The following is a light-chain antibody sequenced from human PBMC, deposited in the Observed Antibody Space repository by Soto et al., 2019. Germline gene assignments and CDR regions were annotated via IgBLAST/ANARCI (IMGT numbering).Light chain of an antibody. CDR1: NIGSQS. CDR2: YDS. Sequence: SYELTQPPSVSVAPGKTATITCGVNNIGSQSVHWYQQKPGQAPVLVIYYDSDRPSGIPERISGSNSGNTATLTISRVEAGDEAEYYCQVWDRSSDHRVFGGGTKLTVL. V-gene: IGLV3-21*04. J-gene: IGLJ2*01. CDR3: QVWDRSSDHRV.